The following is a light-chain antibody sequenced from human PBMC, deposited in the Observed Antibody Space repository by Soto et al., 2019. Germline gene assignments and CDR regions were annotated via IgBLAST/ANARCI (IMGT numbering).Light chain of an antibody. V-gene: IGKV1-39*01. Sequence: DIPLTQSPSSLSASVGDRVTITCRASQNISNYLNWYQQKPGKAPKLLIYAASSLHSGVPSRFSGSGSGTDFTLSIISLQPEDIAIYFCHQSYNILPWTFGQWTKVEIK. CDR3: HQSYNILPWT. CDR1: QNISNY. J-gene: IGKJ1*01. CDR2: AAS.